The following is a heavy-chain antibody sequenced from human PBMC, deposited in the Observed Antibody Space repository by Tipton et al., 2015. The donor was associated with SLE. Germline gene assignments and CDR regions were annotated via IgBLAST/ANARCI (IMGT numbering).Heavy chain of an antibody. D-gene: IGHD2-15*01. CDR2: IKQDGSEK. V-gene: IGHV3-7*01. CDR3: ARGAKLGYCSGGSCFDFDY. CDR1: GFTFSSYW. J-gene: IGHJ4*02. Sequence: SLRLSCAASGFTFSSYWMSGVRQAPGKGLEWVANIKQDGSEKYYVDSVKGRFTISRENAKNSLYLQMNSLRAGDTAVYYCARGAKLGYCSGGSCFDFDYWGQGTLVTVSS.